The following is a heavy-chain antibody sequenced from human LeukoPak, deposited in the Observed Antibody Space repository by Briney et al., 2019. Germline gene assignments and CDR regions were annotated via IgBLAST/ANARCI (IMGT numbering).Heavy chain of an antibody. J-gene: IGHJ5*02. CDR1: GGSFGDFA. V-gene: IGHV1-69*05. Sequence: SVKVSCKASGGSFGDFAIIWVRQAPGHGLEWMGRSVPMSDTKDYAQKFQGRVTFTTDEPTTTAHMELSNLSPEDTAVYYCAATSIIFNWFDPWGQGTLVTVSS. CDR2: SVPMSDTK. D-gene: IGHD1-14*01. CDR3: AATSIIFNWFDP.